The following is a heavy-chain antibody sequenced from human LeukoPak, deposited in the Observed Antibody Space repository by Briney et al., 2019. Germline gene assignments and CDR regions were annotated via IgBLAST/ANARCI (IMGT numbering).Heavy chain of an antibody. CDR3: AKDSGVDYDFWSGYHVT. J-gene: IGHJ5*02. CDR2: ISGSGGST. CDR1: GFTFSSYA. D-gene: IGHD3-3*01. Sequence: GGSLRLSCAASGFTFSSYAMSWVRQAPGKGLEWVSAISGSGGSTYYADSVKGRFTISRDNSKNTPYLQMNSLRAEDTAVYYCAKDSGVDYDFWSGYHVTWGQGTLVTVSS. V-gene: IGHV3-23*01.